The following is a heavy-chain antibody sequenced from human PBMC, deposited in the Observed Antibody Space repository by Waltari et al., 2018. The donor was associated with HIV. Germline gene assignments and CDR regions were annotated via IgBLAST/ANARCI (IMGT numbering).Heavy chain of an antibody. CDR2: IFYSGTT. CDR1: GFSISSNNYY. Sequence: QLQLHESGPGLVKPSETLSLTCIVSGFSISSNNYYWCWIRQPPGKGLEWIGNIFYSGTTNYNPSLESRVTISIDTSKSQFSLNLDYVTAADTAIYYCARHKNRGSYFPVDFWGQGTLVAVSS. J-gene: IGHJ4*02. V-gene: IGHV4-39*07. D-gene: IGHD1-26*01. CDR3: ARHKNRGSYFPVDF.